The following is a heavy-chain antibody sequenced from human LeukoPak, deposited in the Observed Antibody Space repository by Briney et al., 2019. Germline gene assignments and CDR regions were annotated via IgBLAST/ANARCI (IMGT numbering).Heavy chain of an antibody. D-gene: IGHD3-10*01. Sequence: PGGSLRLSCAPSRFTFDNFAMTWLRQAPGKGLEWVSEITGSGGSTYYADSVKGRFTISRDNSKNTLYLQMNSLRAEDTAIYYCARELFDFDYWGQGTLVTVSS. CDR2: ITGSGGST. J-gene: IGHJ4*02. CDR1: RFTFDNFA. V-gene: IGHV3-23*01. CDR3: ARELFDFDY.